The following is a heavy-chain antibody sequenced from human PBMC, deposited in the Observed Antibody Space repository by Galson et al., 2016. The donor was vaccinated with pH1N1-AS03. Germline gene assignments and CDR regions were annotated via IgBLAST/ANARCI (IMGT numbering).Heavy chain of an antibody. CDR2: INQGGSET. Sequence: PRLSCAASGFIFSNYWMSWVRQAPGKGLESVANINQGGSETYYVDSVKGRFTIFRDNAKNSLYLQMNSLRADDTAVYYCARADWGSADYWGQGTLVSVSS. J-gene: IGHJ4*02. V-gene: IGHV3-7*03. D-gene: IGHD7-27*01. CDR3: ARADWGSADY. CDR1: GFIFSNYW.